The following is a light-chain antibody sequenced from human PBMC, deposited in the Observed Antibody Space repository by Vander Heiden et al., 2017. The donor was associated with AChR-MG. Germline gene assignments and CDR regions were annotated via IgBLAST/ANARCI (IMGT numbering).Light chain of an antibody. CDR2: TTN. CDR3: VLYIGSGIWV. J-gene: IGLJ3*02. V-gene: IGLV8-61*01. CDR1: SGPVSTGYY. Sequence: QTVVTQEPSFSVSPGGTVTLTCGLSSGPVSTGYYPSWYQQTPGQAPRTLIYTTNTRSSGVPDRFSGAILGNKAALTITGAQADDESDYYCVLYIGSGIWVFGGGTKLTVL.